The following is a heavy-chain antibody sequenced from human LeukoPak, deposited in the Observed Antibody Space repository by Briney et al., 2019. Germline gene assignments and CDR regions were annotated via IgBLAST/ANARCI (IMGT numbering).Heavy chain of an antibody. V-gene: IGHV1-69*13. J-gene: IGHJ5*02. D-gene: IGHD1-26*01. CDR2: IIPIFGTA. CDR3: ARDGMEGLWFDP. CDR1: GGTFSSYA. Sequence: SVKVSCKASGGTFSSYAISWVRQAPGQGLEWMGGIIPIFGTANYAQKFQGRVTITADESTSTAYMELSSLRSEDTAVYYCARDGMEGLWFDPWGQGTLVTVSS.